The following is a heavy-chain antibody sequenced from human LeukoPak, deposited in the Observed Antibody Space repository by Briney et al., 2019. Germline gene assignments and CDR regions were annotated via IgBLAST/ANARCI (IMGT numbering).Heavy chain of an antibody. V-gene: IGHV3-33*01. CDR2: IWYDGSNK. CDR1: GFTFNNYA. Sequence: PGRSLRLSCAASGFTFNNYAMHWVRQAPGKGLEGVTTIWYDGSNKYYGDSVKGRFTISRDNSKSTLYLQMNSLRAEDTAVYYCARDKGNHPYNWLDPWGQGTLVTVSS. J-gene: IGHJ5*02. D-gene: IGHD1-14*01. CDR3: ARDKGNHPYNWLDP.